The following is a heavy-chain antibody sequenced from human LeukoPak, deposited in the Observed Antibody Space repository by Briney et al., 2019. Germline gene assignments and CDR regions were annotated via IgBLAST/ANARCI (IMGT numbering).Heavy chain of an antibody. J-gene: IGHJ4*02. CDR3: ARVPYGSGSYYNAYYFDY. V-gene: IGHV4-39*07. CDR1: GGSISSSSYY. CDR2: IYYSGST. Sequence: SETLSLTCTVSGGSISSSSYYWGWIRQPPGKGLEWIGSIYYSGSTYYNPSLKSRVTISVDTSKNQFSLKLSSVTAADTAVYYCARVPYGSGSYYNAYYFDYWGQGTLVTVSS. D-gene: IGHD3-10*01.